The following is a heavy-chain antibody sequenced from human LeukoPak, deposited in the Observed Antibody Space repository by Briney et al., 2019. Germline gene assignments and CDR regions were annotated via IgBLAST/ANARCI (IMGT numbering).Heavy chain of an antibody. D-gene: IGHD2/OR15-2a*01. J-gene: IGHJ5*02. CDR3: ASKFLGQGP. V-gene: IGHV3-21*06. CDR2: ISSSSKNI. CDR1: GFTFSDFG. Sequence: PGGSLRLSCEVSGFTFSDFGTNWVRQAPGKGLEWVSFISSSSKNIYYADSVRGRFTISRDNAKNSLYLEMNSLRGDDTAVYYCASKFLGQGPWGQGTLVIVSS.